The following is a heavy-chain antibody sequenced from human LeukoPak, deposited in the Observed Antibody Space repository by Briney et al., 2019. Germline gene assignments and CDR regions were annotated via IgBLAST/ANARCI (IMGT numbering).Heavy chain of an antibody. CDR3: AGGGQGAIIDVDTRYYGMDV. V-gene: IGHV1-2*04. Sequence: ASVKVSCKASGYTFTGYYMHWVRQAPGQGLERMGWINPNSGGTNYAQKFQGWVTMTRDTSISTAYMELSRLRSDDTAVYYCAGGGQGAIIDVDTRYYGMDVWGQGTTVTVSS. CDR2: INPNSGGT. D-gene: IGHD5-18*01. J-gene: IGHJ6*02. CDR1: GYTFTGYY.